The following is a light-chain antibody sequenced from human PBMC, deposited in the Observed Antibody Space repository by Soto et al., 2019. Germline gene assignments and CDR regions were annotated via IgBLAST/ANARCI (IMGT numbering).Light chain of an antibody. V-gene: IGKV3-20*01. CDR3: QLYGRSTMYT. CDR2: GAS. J-gene: IGKJ2*01. CDR1: QSISSSY. Sequence: EIVLTQSPGTLSLSPGKRATLSCRASQSISSSYLAWYQQRPGQAPRLLIYGASSRATGIPDRFSGSGSGTEFTLTISRLEPEDFAVYYCQLYGRSTMYTFGQGTRLEIK.